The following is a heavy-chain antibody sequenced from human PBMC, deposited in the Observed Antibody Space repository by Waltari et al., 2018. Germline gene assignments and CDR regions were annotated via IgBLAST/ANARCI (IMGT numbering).Heavy chain of an antibody. CDR3: AKEGLGGDRQFDY. CDR1: GFMFSSYS. D-gene: IGHD2-21*02. Sequence: EVQLVESGGGLVQPGGSVRLSCVASGFMFSSYSMNWLRLPPGKGLEWVSSISGDNSYTFYSGSVKGRFTISRDNAKNSLFLQMNGLRDEDTAIYYCAKEGLGGDRQFDYWGQGTLVSVSS. J-gene: IGHJ4*02. V-gene: IGHV3-21*06. CDR2: ISGDNSYT.